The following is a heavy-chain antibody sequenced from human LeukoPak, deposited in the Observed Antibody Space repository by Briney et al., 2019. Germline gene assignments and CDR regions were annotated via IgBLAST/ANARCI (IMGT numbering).Heavy chain of an antibody. CDR1: GFTFSSYS. V-gene: IGHV3-21*01. CDR3: ARDLGGRGFTYEECRGKD. J-gene: IGHJ4*02. Sequence: GGSLRLSCAASGFTFSSYSMNWVRQAPGKGLEWVSSISSSSSYIYYADSVKGRFTISRDNAKNSLYLQMNSLRVEDTAVYYCARDLGGRGFTYEECRGKDWGQGTLVTVSS. D-gene: IGHD3-10*01. CDR2: ISSSSSYI.